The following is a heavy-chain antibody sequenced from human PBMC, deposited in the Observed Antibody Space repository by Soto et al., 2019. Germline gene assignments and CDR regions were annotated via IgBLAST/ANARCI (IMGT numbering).Heavy chain of an antibody. V-gene: IGHV3-7*03. CDR3: AKWGTAMVNWFDP. Sequence: GGSLRLSCVGSGFTFSTYWMNWVRQAPGKGLEWVANINPDGNVGTYVDSVRGRFTTSRDNAKNSLYLQMNSLRADDTAVYYCAKWGTAMVNWFDPWGQGTLVTVSS. CDR2: INPDGNVG. D-gene: IGHD5-18*01. J-gene: IGHJ5*02. CDR1: GFTFSTYW.